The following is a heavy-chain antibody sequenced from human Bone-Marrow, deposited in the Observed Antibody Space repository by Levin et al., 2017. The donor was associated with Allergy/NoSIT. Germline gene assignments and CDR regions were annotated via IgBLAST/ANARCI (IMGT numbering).Heavy chain of an antibody. CDR1: GYTFTSYG. CDR2: ISGYNGNT. V-gene: IGHV1-18*01. Sequence: VASVKVSCKASGYTFTSYGISWVRQAPGQGLEWMGWISGYNGNTNYAQKSQGRVTMTTDTSTSTAYMEMRSLRSDDTAVYYCARERASSIMGATVYYLDYWGQGTLVTVSS. J-gene: IGHJ4*02. D-gene: IGHD1-26*01. CDR3: ARERASSIMGATVYYLDY.